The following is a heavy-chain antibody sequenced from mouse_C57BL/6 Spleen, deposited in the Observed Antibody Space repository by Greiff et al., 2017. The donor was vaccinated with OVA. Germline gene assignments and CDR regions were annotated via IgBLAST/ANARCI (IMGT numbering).Heavy chain of an antibody. CDR2: IYPSDSET. V-gene: IGHV1-61*01. Sequence: VQLQQPGAELVRPGSSVKLSCKASGYTFTSYWMDWVKQRPGQGLEWIGNIYPSDSETHYNQKFKDKATLTVDKSSSTAYMQLSSLTSEDSAVYYCARWRGDYAMDYWGQGTSVTVSS. CDR1: GYTFTSYW. CDR3: ARWRGDYAMDY. J-gene: IGHJ4*01.